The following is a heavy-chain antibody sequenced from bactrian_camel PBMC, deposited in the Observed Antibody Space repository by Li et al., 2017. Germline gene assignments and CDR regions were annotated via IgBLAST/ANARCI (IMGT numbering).Heavy chain of an antibody. CDR2: IRRDDLT. J-gene: IGHJ4*01. D-gene: IGHD6*01. CDR3: VNGGSGNSWRPFH. CDR1: GLSVSDFS. V-gene: IGHV3S67*01. Sequence: VQLVESGGGSVQPGGSLRLSCVPTGLSVSDFSMAWFRQSPGKEREGVAAIRRDDLTAYTDSVKGRFTISRDNAKNTVYLQMNSLKSDDTAVYYCVNGGSGNSWRPFHWGQGT.